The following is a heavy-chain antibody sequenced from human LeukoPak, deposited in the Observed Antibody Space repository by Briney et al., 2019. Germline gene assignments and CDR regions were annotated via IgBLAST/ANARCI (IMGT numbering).Heavy chain of an antibody. CDR2: INSGGDDI. D-gene: IGHD2-2*01. Sequence: GGSLRPSCAASGFSFSLYAMNWVRQAPGKGLEWISYINSGGDDIHYAASVRGRFTISRDDAGNTLFLQLSSLRAEDTAVYYCARDTIQPGLIDDWGQGTLVTVSP. CDR1: GFSFSLYA. J-gene: IGHJ4*02. CDR3: ARDTIQPGLIDD. V-gene: IGHV3-21*05.